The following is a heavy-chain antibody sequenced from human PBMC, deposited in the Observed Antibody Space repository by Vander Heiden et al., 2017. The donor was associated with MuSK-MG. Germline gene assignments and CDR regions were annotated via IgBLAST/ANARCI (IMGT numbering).Heavy chain of an antibody. D-gene: IGHD3-10*01. CDR2: INHSGST. V-gene: IGHV4-34*01. CDR1: GGSFSGYY. J-gene: IGHJ2*01. CDR3: ARTRSTRVRGVIRYWYFDL. Sequence: VYGGSFSGYYWSWIRQPPGKGLEWIGEINHSGSTNYNPSLKSRVTISVDTSKNQFSLKLSSVTAADTAVYYCARTRSTRVRGVIRYWYFDLWGRGTLVTVSS.